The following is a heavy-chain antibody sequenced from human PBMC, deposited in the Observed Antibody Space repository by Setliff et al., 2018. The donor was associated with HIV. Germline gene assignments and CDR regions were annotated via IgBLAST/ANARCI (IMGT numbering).Heavy chain of an antibody. Sequence: KASETLSLTCTVSGYSISSGYYWGWIRQPPGKGLEWIGSIYHSGSTYYNPSLKSRVTISVDTSKNQFSLKLSSVTAADTAVYYCARRSGWFYDYWGQGTLVTVSS. CDR3: ARRSGWFYDY. CDR2: IYHSGST. CDR1: GYSISSGYY. D-gene: IGHD6-19*01. J-gene: IGHJ4*02. V-gene: IGHV4-38-2*02.